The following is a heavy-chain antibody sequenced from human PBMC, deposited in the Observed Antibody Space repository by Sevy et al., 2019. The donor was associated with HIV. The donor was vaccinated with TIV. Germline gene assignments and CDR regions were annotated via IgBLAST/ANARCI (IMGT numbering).Heavy chain of an antibody. J-gene: IGHJ6*03. D-gene: IGHD2-21*02. CDR1: GFTFSSYA. Sequence: GGSLRLSCAASGFTFSSYAMSWVRQAPGKGLEWVSAISGSGGSTYYADSVKGRFTISGDNSKNPLYLQMNSLRAEDTAVYYCAKMVVTAFYYYYYMDVWGKGTTVTVSS. V-gene: IGHV3-23*01. CDR3: AKMVVTAFYYYYYMDV. CDR2: ISGSGGST.